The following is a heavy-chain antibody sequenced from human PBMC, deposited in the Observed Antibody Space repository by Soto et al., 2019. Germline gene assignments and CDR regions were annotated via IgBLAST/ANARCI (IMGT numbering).Heavy chain of an antibody. Sequence: QVQLVESGGGVVQPGRSLRLSCAASGFSFSISTMHWVRQAPGKGPEWVALISYDGTNKFYADSVKGRFTISRDNSKSTLYLQVDSLRPVDAAVYHCARDPKTSGGQHWAFNYFDSWGQGTLVTVSS. V-gene: IGHV3-30-3*01. D-gene: IGHD7-27*01. CDR1: GFSFSIST. CDR2: ISYDGTNK. CDR3: ARDPKTSGGQHWAFNYFDS. J-gene: IGHJ4*02.